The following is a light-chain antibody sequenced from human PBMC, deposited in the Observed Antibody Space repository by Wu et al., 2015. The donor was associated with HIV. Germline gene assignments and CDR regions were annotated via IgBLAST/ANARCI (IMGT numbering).Light chain of an antibody. CDR2: KAS. CDR3: KQYKTIQVT. Sequence: DIQMTQSPSTLSTSVGDRVTITCRASESISSWLAWYQQKPGKAPKLLIYKASTLEGGVPSRFSGSGSGTEFTLTISSLQPDDFATYYCKQYKTIQVTFGQGTKLEIK. J-gene: IGKJ2*01. V-gene: IGKV1-5*03. CDR1: ESISSW.